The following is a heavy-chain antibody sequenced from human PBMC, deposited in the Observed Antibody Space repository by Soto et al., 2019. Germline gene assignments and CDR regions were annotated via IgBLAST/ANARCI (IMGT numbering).Heavy chain of an antibody. CDR1: GFTFSSYS. CDR2: ISSSSSYI. J-gene: IGHJ5*02. D-gene: IGHD3-22*01. CDR3: ARDYPYYYDSSGYYFNWFDP. V-gene: IGHV3-21*01. Sequence: GGSLRLSCAASGFTFSSYSMNWVRQAPGKGLEWVSSISSSSSYIYYADSVKGRFTISRDNAKNSLYLQMNSLRDEDTAVYYCARDYPYYYDSSGYYFNWFDPWGQGTLVTVSS.